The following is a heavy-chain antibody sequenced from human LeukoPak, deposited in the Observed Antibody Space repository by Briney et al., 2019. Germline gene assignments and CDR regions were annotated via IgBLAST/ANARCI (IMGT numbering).Heavy chain of an antibody. J-gene: IGHJ4*02. D-gene: IGHD3-10*01. CDR1: GYTFTGYY. Sequence: GASVKVSCKASGYTFTGYYMHWVRQAPGQGLERMGWINPNSGGTNYAQKFQGRITMTTDTSITTAYMELSRLRSDDTAVYYCARGRNYYGSGSRPLPDYWGQGTLVTVSS. V-gene: IGHV1-2*02. CDR2: INPNSGGT. CDR3: ARGRNYYGSGSRPLPDY.